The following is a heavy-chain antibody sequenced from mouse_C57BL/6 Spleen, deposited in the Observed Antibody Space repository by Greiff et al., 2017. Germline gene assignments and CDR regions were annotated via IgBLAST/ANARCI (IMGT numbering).Heavy chain of an antibody. CDR2: IYPGDGDT. CDR3: ARKYYYASRDDYARYSFDY. J-gene: IGHJ2*01. CDR1: GYAFSSSW. D-gene: IGHD1-1*01. V-gene: IGHV1-82*01. Sequence: QVQLQQSGPELVKPGASVKISCKASGYAFSSSWMNWVKQRPGKGLEWIGRIYPGDGDTNYNGKFKGKATLTADKSSSTAYMQLSSLTSEASAVYFCARKYYYASRDDYARYSFDYWGQGTTLTVSS.